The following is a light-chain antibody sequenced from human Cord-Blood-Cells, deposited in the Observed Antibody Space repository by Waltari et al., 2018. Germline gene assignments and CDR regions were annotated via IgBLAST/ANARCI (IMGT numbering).Light chain of an antibody. CDR3: CSYAGSYTGV. V-gene: IGLV2-11*01. J-gene: IGLJ2*01. Sequence: QSALTQPRSVSGSPGQSVTISCTGTSSDVGGYNYVSWYQQHPGKAPKLMIYDVGKRPSGVPARFSGSKSGNTASLTISGLQAEDEADYYCCSYAGSYTGVFGGGTKLTVL. CDR1: SSDVGGYNY. CDR2: DVG.